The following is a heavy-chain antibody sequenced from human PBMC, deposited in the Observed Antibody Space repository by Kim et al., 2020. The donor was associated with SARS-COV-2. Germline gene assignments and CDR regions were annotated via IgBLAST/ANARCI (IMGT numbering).Heavy chain of an antibody. Sequence: GGSLRLSCEVSGFTFADYAMHWVRQAPGKGLEWVSGISWNSGRIGYADSVKGRFTISRDNAKRSLYLQMNSLRGEDTALYFCARNMWADVVTAVDVWGKGTTVIVSS. CDR2: ISWNSGRI. CDR3: ARNMWADVVTAVDV. V-gene: IGHV3-9*01. J-gene: IGHJ6*04. D-gene: IGHD2-21*02. CDR1: GFTFADYA.